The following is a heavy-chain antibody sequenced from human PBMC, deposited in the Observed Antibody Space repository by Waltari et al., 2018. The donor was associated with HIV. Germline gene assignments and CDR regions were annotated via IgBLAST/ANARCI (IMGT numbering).Heavy chain of an antibody. V-gene: IGHV3-9*01. CDR3: ARDRGSGNGWNYYGMDV. CDR1: GFTFDKSA. CDR2: ISWNSGSI. J-gene: IGHJ6*02. Sequence: EEQLVESGGGLVQPGRHLRLSCAASGFTFDKSAFDWVRQVPGKGLGWVSGISWNSGSILYAASVKGRFTISRDNAENSLYLQMNSLEAEDSALYYCARDRGSGNGWNYYGMDVWGQGATVTVSS. D-gene: IGHD3-10*01.